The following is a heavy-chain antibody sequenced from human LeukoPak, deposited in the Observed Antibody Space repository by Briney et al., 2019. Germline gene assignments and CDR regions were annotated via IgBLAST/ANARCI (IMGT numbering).Heavy chain of an antibody. CDR2: ISGTGYNT. J-gene: IGHJ4*02. CDR1: GFTFRNCA. Sequence: GGSLRLSCAASGFTFRNCAMSCVRQAPGKGLEWMSGISGTGYNTYYADSVKGRFTISRDNSKNTLYLQMNSLGAEDTAVYYCAKHVSGSLFYFDYWGQRTLVTVSS. V-gene: IGHV3-23*01. CDR3: AKHVSGSLFYFDY. D-gene: IGHD3-10*01.